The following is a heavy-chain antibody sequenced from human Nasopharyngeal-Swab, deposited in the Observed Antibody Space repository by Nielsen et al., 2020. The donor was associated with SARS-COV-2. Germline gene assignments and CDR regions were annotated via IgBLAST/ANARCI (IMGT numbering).Heavy chain of an antibody. CDR1: GFTVSSNY. V-gene: IGHV3-53*01. CDR2: IYSGGST. Sequence: GESLKLSCAASGFTVSSNYMSWVRQAPGKGLGWVSVIYSGGSTYYADSVKGRFTISRDNSKNTLYLQMNSLRAEDTAVYYCARGTVSVAAAFDIWGQGTMVTVSS. D-gene: IGHD2-15*01. CDR3: ARGTVSVAAAFDI. J-gene: IGHJ3*02.